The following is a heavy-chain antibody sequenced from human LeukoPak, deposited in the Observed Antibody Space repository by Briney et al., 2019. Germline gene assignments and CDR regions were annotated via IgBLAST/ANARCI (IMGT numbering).Heavy chain of an antibody. V-gene: IGHV3-7*01. CDR1: GFTFSSYW. D-gene: IGHD5-18*01. CDR3: ARDRGYRYGLRPYYCDY. Sequence: GGSLRLSCAASGFTFSSYWMSWVRQAPGKGLEWVANIKQDGSEKYYVDSVKGRFTISRDNAKNSLYLQMNSLRVEDTAVYYCARDRGYRYGLRPYYCDYCGQGTLVTVSS. CDR2: IKQDGSEK. J-gene: IGHJ4*02.